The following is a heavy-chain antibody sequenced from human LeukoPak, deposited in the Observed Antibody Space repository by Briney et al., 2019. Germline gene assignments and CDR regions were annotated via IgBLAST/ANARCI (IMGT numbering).Heavy chain of an antibody. J-gene: IGHJ6*02. Sequence: GGSLRLSCAASGFTFSSYAMHWVRQAPGKGLEWVAVISYDGSNKYYADSVKGRFTIPRDNSKNTLYLQMNSLRAEDTAVYYCARDRIVVVVAATLGYYYYYGMDVWGQGTTVTVSS. D-gene: IGHD2-15*01. CDR3: ARDRIVVVVAATLGYYYYYGMDV. V-gene: IGHV3-30*04. CDR1: GFTFSSYA. CDR2: ISYDGSNK.